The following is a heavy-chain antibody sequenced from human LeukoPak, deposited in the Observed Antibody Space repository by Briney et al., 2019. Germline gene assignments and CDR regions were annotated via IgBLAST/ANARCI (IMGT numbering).Heavy chain of an antibody. D-gene: IGHD6-6*01. V-gene: IGHV1-18*01. CDR3: ARSESIAAPQAFDI. J-gene: IGHJ3*02. CDR2: ISAYNGNT. Sequence: ASVKVSCKASGYTFTSYGISWVRQAPGQGLEWMGWISAYNGNTNYAQKLQGRVTMTTDTSTSTAYMELRSLRSEDTAVYYCARSESIAAPQAFDIWGQGTMVTVSS. CDR1: GYTFTSYG.